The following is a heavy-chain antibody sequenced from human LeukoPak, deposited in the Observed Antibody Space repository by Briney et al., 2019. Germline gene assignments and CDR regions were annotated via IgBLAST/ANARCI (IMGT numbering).Heavy chain of an antibody. CDR1: GFTFSSYG. D-gene: IGHD6-6*01. Sequence: GGSLRLSCAASGFTFSSYGMSWVRQAPGMRLEWVSAITDSGSSTYYADSVKGRFTISRDNSKNTLYLEMNSLRAEETALYYGAKRVPYSSSSVYFDFWGQGTLVTVSS. J-gene: IGHJ4*02. CDR2: ITDSGSST. V-gene: IGHV3-23*01. CDR3: AKRVPYSSSSVYFDF.